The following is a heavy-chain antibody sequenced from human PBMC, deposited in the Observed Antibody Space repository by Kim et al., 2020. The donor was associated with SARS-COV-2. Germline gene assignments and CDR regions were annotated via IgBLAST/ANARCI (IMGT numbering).Heavy chain of an antibody. CDR2: ISSSSSYI. D-gene: IGHD3-9*01. CDR3: ARGPRYFYWLFYYFDY. J-gene: IGHJ4*02. Sequence: GGSLRLSCAASGFTFSSYSMNWVRQAPGKGLEWVSSISSSSSYIYYADSVKGRFTISRDNAKNSLYLQMNSLRAEDTAVYYCARGPRYFYWLFYYFDYWGQGTLVTVSS. CDR1: GFTFSSYS. V-gene: IGHV3-21*01.